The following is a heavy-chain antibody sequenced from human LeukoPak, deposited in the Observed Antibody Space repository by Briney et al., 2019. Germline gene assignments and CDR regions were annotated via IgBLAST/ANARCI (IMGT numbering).Heavy chain of an antibody. CDR1: GFTFSSYG. CDR3: ARDEVTMVRGVSQGMDV. V-gene: IGHV3-30*03. Sequence: PGGSLRLSCAASGFTFSSYGVHWVRQAPGKGLEWVAVISYDGSNKYYADSVKGRFTISRDNSKNTLYLQMNSLRPEDTAVYYCARDEVTMVRGVSQGMDVWGQGTTVTVSS. J-gene: IGHJ6*02. CDR2: ISYDGSNK. D-gene: IGHD3-10*01.